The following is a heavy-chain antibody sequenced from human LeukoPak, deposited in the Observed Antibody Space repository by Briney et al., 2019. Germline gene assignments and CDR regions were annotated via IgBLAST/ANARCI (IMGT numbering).Heavy chain of an antibody. V-gene: IGHV4-59*08. J-gene: IGHJ4*02. CDR2: INYSGST. D-gene: IGHD3-9*01. Sequence: SETLSLTCTVSGGSISSYYWSWIRQPPGKGLEWIGYINYSGSTNYSPSLKSRVTISVDTSKNQFSLKLSSMTAADTAVYYCARRVDLLTGYHFDYWGQGTLVTVSS. CDR3: ARRVDLLTGYHFDY. CDR1: GGSISSYY.